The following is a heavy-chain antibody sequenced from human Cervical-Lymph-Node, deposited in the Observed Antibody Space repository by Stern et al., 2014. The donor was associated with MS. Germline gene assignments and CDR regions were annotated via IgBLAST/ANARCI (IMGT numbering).Heavy chain of an antibody. J-gene: IGHJ4*02. CDR3: ARGMARAG. CDR1: GFNFNTYW. V-gene: IGHV3-7*04. Sequence: VQLVESGGGLVQPGGSLRLSCTASGFNFNTYWMTWVRQAPGKGLEWVANIKEDGSEKHYVGSVKGRFTISRDNAKNSLSLQMNSLRSEDTAMYYCARGMARAGWGQGTLVTVSS. CDR2: IKEDGSEK. D-gene: IGHD5-24*01.